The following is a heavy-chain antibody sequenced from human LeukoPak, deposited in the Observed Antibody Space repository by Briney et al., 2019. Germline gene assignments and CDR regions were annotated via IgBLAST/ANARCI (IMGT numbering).Heavy chain of an antibody. D-gene: IGHD3-9*01. J-gene: IGHJ3*02. CDR2: IYYSGST. CDR3: ARASYDILTGYLDAFDI. V-gene: IGHV4-59*01. Sequence: SETLSLTCTVSGGSISSYYWSWIRHPPRKGLEWIGYIYYSGSTNYNPSLKSRVTISVDTSKNQFSLKLSSVTAADTAVYYCARASYDILTGYLDAFDIWGQGTMVTVSS. CDR1: GGSISSYY.